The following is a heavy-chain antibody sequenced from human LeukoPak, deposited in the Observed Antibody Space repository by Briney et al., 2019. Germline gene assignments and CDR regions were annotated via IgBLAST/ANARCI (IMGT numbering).Heavy chain of an antibody. J-gene: IGHJ5*02. Sequence: GGSLRLSCAASGFSFSNYAMSWVRQAPGKGLEWVSASSGSGANTYYTDSVKGRFTISKDNSRDSLSLQMNSLRAEDTAVYYCARDLAEQWLVRDNWFDPWGQGTLVTVSS. CDR3: ARDLAEQWLVRDNWFDP. V-gene: IGHV3-23*01. CDR1: GFSFSNYA. CDR2: SSGSGANT. D-gene: IGHD6-19*01.